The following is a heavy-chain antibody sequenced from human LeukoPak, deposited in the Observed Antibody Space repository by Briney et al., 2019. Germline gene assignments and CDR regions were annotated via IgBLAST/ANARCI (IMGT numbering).Heavy chain of an antibody. D-gene: IGHD3-10*01. V-gene: IGHV1-69*05. CDR3: ARERGRLTMVRGGYDAFDI. Sequence: SVKVSCKASGGTFSSYAISWVRQAPGQGLEWMGGIIPIFGTANYAQKFQGRVTMTTDTSTSTAYMEVRRLRFDDTALYYCARERGRLTMVRGGYDAFDIWGQGTMVTVSS. CDR1: GGTFSSYA. J-gene: IGHJ3*02. CDR2: IIPIFGTA.